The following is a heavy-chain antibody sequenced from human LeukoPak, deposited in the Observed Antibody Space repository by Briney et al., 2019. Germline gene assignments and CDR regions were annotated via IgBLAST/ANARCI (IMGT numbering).Heavy chain of an antibody. CDR1: GFTFSDFT. Sequence: GGSLRLSCAASGFTFSDFTMHWVRQAPGKGLEWVSCISSSSSSYIYYADSVRGRFTISRDNAKNSLYLQMDSLRAEDTAVYYCARCRGYSSGFHSYMDVWGKGTTVTVSS. D-gene: IGHD6-19*01. CDR3: ARCRGYSSGFHSYMDV. CDR2: ISSSSSSYI. V-gene: IGHV3-21*01. J-gene: IGHJ6*03.